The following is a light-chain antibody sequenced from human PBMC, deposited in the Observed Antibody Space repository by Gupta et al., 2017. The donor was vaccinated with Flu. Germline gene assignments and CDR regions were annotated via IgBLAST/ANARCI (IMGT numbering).Light chain of an antibody. CDR2: DAS. CDR3: QQRGTWPPYT. V-gene: IGKV3-11*01. CDR1: QSVSSC. J-gene: IGKJ2*01. Sequence: EIVLTQSPATLSLSPGERATFSCRASQSVSSCLAWYQQKPGQTPRLLIYDASNRATGIPARFSGSGSGTDFTLTISSLEPEDFAVYYCQQRGTWPPYTFGQGTKLEIK.